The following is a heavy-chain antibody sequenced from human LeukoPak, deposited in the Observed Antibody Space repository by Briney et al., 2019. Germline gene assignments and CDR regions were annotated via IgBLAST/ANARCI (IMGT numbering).Heavy chain of an antibody. J-gene: IGHJ3*02. D-gene: IGHD1-1*01. CDR3: ARKGPPGNAFDI. V-gene: IGHV3-23*01. CDR2: VSGNGEVT. Sequence: PGGSLRLSCAVSGFTFSTYAMSWVRQVPGKGLEWVAGVSGNGEVTYYAESMKGRLTISRDNSKNTLSLRMNNPRGDDSALYYCARKGPPGNAFDIWGQGTMVTVSS. CDR1: GFTFSTYA.